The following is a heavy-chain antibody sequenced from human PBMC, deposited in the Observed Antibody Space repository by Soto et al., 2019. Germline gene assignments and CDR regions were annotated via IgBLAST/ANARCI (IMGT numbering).Heavy chain of an antibody. CDR3: ARRAPDYYYGMDV. CDR1: GGSISSSSYY. CDR2: IYYSGST. V-gene: IGHV4-39*01. J-gene: IGHJ6*02. Sequence: PSETLSLTCTVSGGSISSSSYYWGWIRQPPGKGLEWIGSIYYSGSTYYNPSLKSRVTISVDTSKNQFSLKLSSVTAADTAVYYCARRAPDYYYGMDVWGQGTTVT.